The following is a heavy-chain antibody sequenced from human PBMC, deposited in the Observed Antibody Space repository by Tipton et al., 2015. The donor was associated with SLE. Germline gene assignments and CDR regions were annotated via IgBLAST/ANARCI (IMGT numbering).Heavy chain of an antibody. Sequence: QVQLVQSGPEVKKPGASMQVSCKASGYSFSGYYMHWVRQAPGQGLEWIGRINPNSGGATYAQKFQGRVTMTRDTSITTGYMELSRLRSDDTAVYYCARGPLWSEYPYYGMDVWGQGTTVTVSS. CDR3: ARGPLWSEYPYYGMDV. V-gene: IGHV1-2*06. J-gene: IGHJ6*02. CDR1: GYSFSGYY. D-gene: IGHD3-10*01. CDR2: INPNSGGA.